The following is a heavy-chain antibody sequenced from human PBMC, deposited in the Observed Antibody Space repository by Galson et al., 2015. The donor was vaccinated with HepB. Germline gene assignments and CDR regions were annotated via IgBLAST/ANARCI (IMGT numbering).Heavy chain of an antibody. Sequence: SLRLSCAASGFTFSSYAMSWVRQAPGKGLEWVSAISGSGGSTYYADSVKGRFTISRDNSKNTLYLQMNSLRAEDTAVYYCAGGDIQLWLVLDYWGQGTLVTVSS. V-gene: IGHV3-23*01. J-gene: IGHJ4*02. D-gene: IGHD5-18*01. CDR3: AGGDIQLWLVLDY. CDR1: GFTFSSYA. CDR2: ISGSGGST.